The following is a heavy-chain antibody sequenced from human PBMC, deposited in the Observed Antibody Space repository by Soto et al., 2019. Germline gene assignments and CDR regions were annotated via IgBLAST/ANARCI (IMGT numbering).Heavy chain of an antibody. Sequence: VASVKVSCKASGYSFSNYGIAWVRQAPGQGPEWMGWISPYNGRTTYAQNVKGRVVMTTDISTNTVYLELRSLRSDDTAIYYCGRCRTDSYAMDVWGQGTTVTVSS. V-gene: IGHV1-18*01. CDR3: GRCRTDSYAMDV. CDR2: ISPYNGRT. J-gene: IGHJ6*02. CDR1: GYSFSNYG. D-gene: IGHD2-8*02.